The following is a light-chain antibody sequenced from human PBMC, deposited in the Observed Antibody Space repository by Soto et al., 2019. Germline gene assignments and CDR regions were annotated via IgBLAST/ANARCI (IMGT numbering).Light chain of an antibody. CDR1: QSIDSW. CDR2: GAS. V-gene: IGKV1-5*01. J-gene: IGKJ1*01. Sequence: DIQMTQSPSTLSASVGDRVTITCRASQSIDSWLAWYQQKPGKPPKVLIYGASNLQSGVPPRFSGSGSGTDFTLAISSLQPEDSATYYCLQDINYPWTFGQGTKVEIK. CDR3: LQDINYPWT.